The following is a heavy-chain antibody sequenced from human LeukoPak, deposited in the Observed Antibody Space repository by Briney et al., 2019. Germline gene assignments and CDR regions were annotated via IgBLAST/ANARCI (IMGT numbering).Heavy chain of an antibody. CDR3: ARDRRGYSGYDSFDY. D-gene: IGHD5-12*01. Sequence: GTLRLSCAASGFTFSSYGMSWIRQPPGKGLEWIGNIYYSGSTNYNPSLKSRVTISVDTPKNQFSLKLSSVTAADTAVYYCARDRRGYSGYDSFDYWGQGTLVTVSS. CDR2: IYYSGST. CDR1: GFTFSSYG. V-gene: IGHV4-59*01. J-gene: IGHJ4*02.